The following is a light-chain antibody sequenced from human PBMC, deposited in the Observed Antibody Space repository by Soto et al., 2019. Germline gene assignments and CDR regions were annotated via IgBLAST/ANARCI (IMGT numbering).Light chain of an antibody. Sequence: QTVVTQSSSASASLGSSVELTCTLSSGHSSYIIAWHQQQPGKAPRYLMKLEGSGSYNKGSGVPDRFSGSSSGADRYLTISNLQFEDEADYYCETWDSNTHVFGGGTKVTVL. CDR2: LEGSGSY. CDR1: SGHSSYI. V-gene: IGLV4-60*02. CDR3: ETWDSNTHV. J-gene: IGLJ3*02.